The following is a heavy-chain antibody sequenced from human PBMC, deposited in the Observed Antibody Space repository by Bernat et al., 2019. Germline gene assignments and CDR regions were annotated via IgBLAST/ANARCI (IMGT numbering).Heavy chain of an antibody. CDR1: GFTFSSYG. J-gene: IGHJ3*02. D-gene: IGHD3-22*01. Sequence: QVQLVESGGGVVQPGRSLRLSCAASGFTFSSYGMHWVRQAPGKGLEWVAVIWYDGSNKYYADSVKGRFTISRDNSKNTLYLQMNSLRAEDTAVYYCAREAGTDYYDSRDAFDIWGQGTMVTVSS. V-gene: IGHV3-33*01. CDR3: AREAGTDYYDSRDAFDI. CDR2: IWYDGSNK.